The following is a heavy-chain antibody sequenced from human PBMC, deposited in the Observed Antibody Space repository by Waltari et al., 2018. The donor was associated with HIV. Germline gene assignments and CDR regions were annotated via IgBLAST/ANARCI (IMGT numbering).Heavy chain of an antibody. J-gene: IGHJ6*02. Sequence: EMQLVESGGGLVQPGRSLRLSCAASGFNFDNYAMCWVRQAPGKGLMWFSGIIWNRDIIGNADSVKGRFTSSRDNAKNSLYLPMNSLGAEDTALYYCAKDAASIHYYGMDVWGQGTTVTVS. CDR3: AKDAASIHYYGMDV. D-gene: IGHD2-2*01. V-gene: IGHV3-9*01. CDR1: GFNFDNYA. CDR2: IIWNRDII.